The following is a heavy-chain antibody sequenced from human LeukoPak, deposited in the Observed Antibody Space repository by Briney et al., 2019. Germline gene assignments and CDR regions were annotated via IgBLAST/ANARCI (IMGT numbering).Heavy chain of an antibody. J-gene: IGHJ4*02. V-gene: IGHV3-30*18. CDR3: AKDITSLFLSAEVY. CDR2: ISYDGSNK. CDR1: GFTFSNYG. Sequence: GGSLRLSCAASGFTFSNYGMHWVRQAPGKGLEWVAIISYDGSNKYYADSVKGRLTISRDNSKNTLYLQMNSLRAEDTAVYYCAKDITSLFLSAEVYWGQGTLVTVSS. D-gene: IGHD1-20*01.